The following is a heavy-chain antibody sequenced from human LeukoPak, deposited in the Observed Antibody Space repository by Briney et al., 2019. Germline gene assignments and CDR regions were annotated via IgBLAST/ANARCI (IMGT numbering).Heavy chain of an antibody. CDR1: GFTFSSYS. J-gene: IGHJ4*02. Sequence: GGSLRLSCAASGFTFSSYSMNWVRQTPGKGLEWVSCIGSSGSTIYYADSVKGRFTISRDNGKNSLYLHMNSLRAEDTAVYYCARSLLAQWLVRRSFDYWGQGTLVTVSS. CDR3: ARSLLAQWLVRRSFDY. D-gene: IGHD6-19*01. CDR2: IGSSGSTI. V-gene: IGHV3-48*04.